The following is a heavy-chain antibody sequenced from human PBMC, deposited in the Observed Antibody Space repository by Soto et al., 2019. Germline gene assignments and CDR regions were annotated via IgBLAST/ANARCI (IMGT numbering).Heavy chain of an antibody. CDR2: IYYSGST. V-gene: IGHV4-39*01. CDR1: GGSISSSSYY. Sequence: QLQLQESGPGLVKPSETLSLTCTVSGGSISSSSYYWGWIRQPPGKGLEWIGSIYYSGSTYYNPSLKSRVTISVDTSKNQFSLKLSSVTAADTAVYYCARLLYGDYGLGNWFDPWGQGTLVTVSS. J-gene: IGHJ5*02. D-gene: IGHD4-17*01. CDR3: ARLLYGDYGLGNWFDP.